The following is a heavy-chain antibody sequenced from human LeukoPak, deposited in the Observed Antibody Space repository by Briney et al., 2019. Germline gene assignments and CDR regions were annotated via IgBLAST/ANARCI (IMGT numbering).Heavy chain of an antibody. J-gene: IGHJ3*01. Sequence: KTGGSLRLSCAASGFTFSSYSMNWVHQAPGKGLEWVSSISSSSTYIYYADSVKGRFTISRDNSKNTLSLQMNSLRVEDTAMYFCAKDIQLSTWGLGTMVTVSS. CDR1: GFTFSSYS. V-gene: IGHV3-21*04. D-gene: IGHD5-24*01. CDR3: AKDIQLST. CDR2: ISSSSTYI.